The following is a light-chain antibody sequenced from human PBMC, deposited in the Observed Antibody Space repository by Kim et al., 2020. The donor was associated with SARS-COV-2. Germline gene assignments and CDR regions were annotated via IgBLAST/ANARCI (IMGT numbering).Light chain of an antibody. CDR2: AAS. V-gene: IGKV1-39*01. Sequence: NYVNWYQHKPGQAPKVLIFAASSLQGGVPSRFRGSGSGTEFTLTISSLQREDFATYYCQQSYSTLPLSFGGGTKLEIK. CDR1: NY. CDR3: QQSYSTLPLS. J-gene: IGKJ4*01.